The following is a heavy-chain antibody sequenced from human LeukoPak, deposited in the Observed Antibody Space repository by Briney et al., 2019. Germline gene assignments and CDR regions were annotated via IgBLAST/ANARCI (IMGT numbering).Heavy chain of an antibody. D-gene: IGHD4-11*01. CDR1: GFTFSSYG. J-gene: IGHJ4*02. Sequence: GGSLRLSCAASGFTFSSYGMHWVRQAPGKGLEWVAFIRYDGNNKYYADSVKGRFTISRDNSKNTLYLQMNSLRAEDTAVYYCAKAGTTGIDYWGQGTLVTVSS. CDR2: IRYDGNNK. CDR3: AKAGTTGIDY. V-gene: IGHV3-30*02.